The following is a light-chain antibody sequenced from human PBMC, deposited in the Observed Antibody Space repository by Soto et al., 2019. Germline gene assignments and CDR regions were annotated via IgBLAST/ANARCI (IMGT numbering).Light chain of an antibody. CDR3: QEYGSPLWP. CDR2: GAS. CDR1: QTISSN. V-gene: IGKV3-15*01. J-gene: IGKJ1*01. Sequence: EKVVTKSPTALSVYTEERATLPCRASQTISSNLAWYQQKPGQVPRLLIYGASTRATGIPARFSGGGSGTDFTLTISRLEPEDFAVYYCQEYGSPLWPFGQGA.